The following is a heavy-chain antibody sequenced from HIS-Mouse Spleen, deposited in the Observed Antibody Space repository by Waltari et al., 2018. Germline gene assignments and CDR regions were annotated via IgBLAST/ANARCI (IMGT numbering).Heavy chain of an antibody. D-gene: IGHD1-26*01. CDR3: ARARGGGSYGSDY. Sequence: QVQLVQSGAEVKKPGASVKVSCKASGYTFTGYSMPWVRQAPGKGLEWRGGFNPNRGGTNYAQKFQGRVTRTRDTSISTAYMELSRLGSDDTAVYYCARARGGGSYGSDYWGQGTLVTVSS. CDR1: GYTFTGYS. V-gene: IGHV1-2*02. J-gene: IGHJ4*02. CDR2: FNPNRGGT.